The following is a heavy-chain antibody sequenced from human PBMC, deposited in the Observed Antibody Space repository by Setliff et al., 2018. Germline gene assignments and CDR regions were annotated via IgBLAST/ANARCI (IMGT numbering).Heavy chain of an antibody. Sequence: PGGSLRLSCAASEFTFNSYTMNWVRQAPGKGLEWVSSISGSSASIYYADSVKGRFTISRDKSKNTLYLHLSSLRVEDTATYYCARDRGGTNPWFDFWGQGTQVTVSS. CDR2: ISGSSASI. J-gene: IGHJ5*01. D-gene: IGHD3-10*01. CDR1: EFTFNSYT. CDR3: ARDRGGTNPWFDF. V-gene: IGHV3-21*04.